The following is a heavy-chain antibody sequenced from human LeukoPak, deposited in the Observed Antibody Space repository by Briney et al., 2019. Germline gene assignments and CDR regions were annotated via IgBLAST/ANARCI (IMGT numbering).Heavy chain of an antibody. Sequence: SETLSLTCTVSGGSICSSSYYWGWIRQPPGKGLEWVGSIYYSGSTYYNPSLRSRVTISVDTPKNQFSLKLSSVTAADTAVYYCARHDLYYDILTGYYPPLYFDYWGQGTLVTVSS. J-gene: IGHJ4*02. V-gene: IGHV4-39*01. CDR1: GGSICSSSYY. D-gene: IGHD3-9*01. CDR3: ARHDLYYDILTGYYPPLYFDY. CDR2: IYYSGST.